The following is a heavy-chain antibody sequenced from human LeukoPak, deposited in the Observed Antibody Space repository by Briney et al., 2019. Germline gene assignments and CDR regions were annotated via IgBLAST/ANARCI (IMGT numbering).Heavy chain of an antibody. CDR3: ASKGPADCSSTSCYIGIMGFDP. CDR2: ISSSSSYK. J-gene: IGHJ5*02. Sequence: PGGSLRLSCAASGFTFSSYSMNWVRQAPGKGLEWVSSISSSSSYKYYADSVKGRFTISRDNAKNSLYLQMNSLRAEDTAVYYCASKGPADCSSTSCYIGIMGFDPWGQGTQVTVSS. CDR1: GFTFSSYS. D-gene: IGHD2-2*02. V-gene: IGHV3-21*01.